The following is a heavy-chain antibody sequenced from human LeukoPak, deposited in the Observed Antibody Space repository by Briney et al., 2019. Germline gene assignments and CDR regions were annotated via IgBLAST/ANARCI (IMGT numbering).Heavy chain of an antibody. V-gene: IGHV3-23*01. Sequence: PGGSLRLSCAASGFTFSSYWMSWVRQAPGKGLEWVSAISGSGGSTYYADSVKGRFTISRDNSKNTLYLQMNSLRAEDTAVYYCAKLRLYYGSGRPPYYFDYWGQGTLVTVSS. CDR2: ISGSGGST. CDR3: AKLRLYYGSGRPPYYFDY. J-gene: IGHJ4*02. D-gene: IGHD3-10*01. CDR1: GFTFSSYW.